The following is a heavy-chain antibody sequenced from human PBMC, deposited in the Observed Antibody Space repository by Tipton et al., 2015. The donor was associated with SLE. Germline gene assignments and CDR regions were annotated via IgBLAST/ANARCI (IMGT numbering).Heavy chain of an antibody. CDR2: IFYSGTT. V-gene: IGHV4-31*03. CDR3: ARQDHKGFDY. J-gene: IGHJ4*02. CDR1: GGSINSDEYY. Sequence: TLSLTCTFSGGSINSDEYYWNWIRQHPGKGLEWVGYIFYSGTTHYNPSLKSRVTISVDTSKNQSSLKLSSVTAADTAVYYCARQDHKGFDYWGQGTLVTVSS. D-gene: IGHD2-15*01.